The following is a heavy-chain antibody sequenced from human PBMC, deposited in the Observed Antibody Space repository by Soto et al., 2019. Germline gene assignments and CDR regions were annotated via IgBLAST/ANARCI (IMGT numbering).Heavy chain of an antibody. D-gene: IGHD3-3*02. J-gene: IGHJ3*02. CDR1: GFTFSNYA. CDR2: LGGGDDI. CDR3: AKDSVSHNGIYGAFDI. V-gene: IGHV3-23*01. Sequence: VQLLESGGGLVQPGGSLRLSCEASGFTFSNYAMSWVRQAPGERPEWVSTLGGGDDIFYEDSLKGRFTISRDDSRNTLYLRMDNLRVEDTAIYCCAKDSVSHNGIYGAFDIWGQGTVVTVSS.